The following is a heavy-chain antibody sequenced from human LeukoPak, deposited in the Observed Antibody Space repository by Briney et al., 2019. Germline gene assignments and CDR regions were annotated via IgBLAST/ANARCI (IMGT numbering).Heavy chain of an antibody. Sequence: ASVKVSCKVSGYTLTELSMHWVRQAPGKGLEWMGGFDPENGETIYADKFQGRVTMTEDTSTDTAYMELSSLRSEDTAIYYCATVLRLEMTKGRDAFDVWGQGTRVTVSS. V-gene: IGHV1-24*01. CDR1: GYTLTELS. J-gene: IGHJ3*01. CDR3: ATVLRLEMTKGRDAFDV. CDR2: FDPENGET. D-gene: IGHD5-24*01.